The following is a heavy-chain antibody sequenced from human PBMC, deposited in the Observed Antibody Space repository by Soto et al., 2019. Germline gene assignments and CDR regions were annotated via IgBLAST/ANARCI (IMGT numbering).Heavy chain of an antibody. D-gene: IGHD3-3*01. J-gene: IGHJ6*02. CDR1: GGSFSGYY. V-gene: IGHV4-34*01. CDR3: ARCTISYGMDV. Sequence: SETLSLTCAVYGGSFSGYYWSWIRQPPGKGLEWIGEINHSGSTNYNPSLKSRVTISVDTSKNQFSLKLSSVTAADTAVYYCARCTISYGMDVWGQGTTVTVSS. CDR2: INHSGST.